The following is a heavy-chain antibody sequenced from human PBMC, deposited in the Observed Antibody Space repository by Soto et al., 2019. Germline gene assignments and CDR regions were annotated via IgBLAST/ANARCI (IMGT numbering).Heavy chain of an antibody. CDR1: GGTFRNHV. CDR2: IIPIIGTP. Sequence: GASVKVSCKASGGTFRNHVFNWVRQAPGQGLEWMGGIIPIIGTPNYAQKFQGRVTITADASTNTVYLEVSSLRSQDTAAYYCARDLEFRDGNISHLDYWGQGTLVTVSS. CDR3: ARDLEFRDGNISHLDY. J-gene: IGHJ4*02. D-gene: IGHD3-10*01. V-gene: IGHV1-69*13.